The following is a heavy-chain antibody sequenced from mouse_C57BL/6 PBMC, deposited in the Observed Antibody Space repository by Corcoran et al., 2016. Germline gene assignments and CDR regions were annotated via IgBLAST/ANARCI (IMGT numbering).Heavy chain of an antibody. CDR2: INTYSGVP. J-gene: IGHJ2*01. D-gene: IGHD2-4*01. Sequence: QIQLVQSGPELKKPGETVKISCKASGYTFTTYGMSWVKQAPGKGLKWMGWINTYSGVPTYADDFKGRFAFSLETSASTAYLQINNLKNEDTATYFCARISYYDYAFAYWGQGTTLTVSS. CDR3: ARISYYDYAFAY. CDR1: GYTFTTYG. V-gene: IGHV9-3*01.